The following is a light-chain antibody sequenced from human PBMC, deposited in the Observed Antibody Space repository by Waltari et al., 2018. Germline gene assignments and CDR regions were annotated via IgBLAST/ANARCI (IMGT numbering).Light chain of an antibody. V-gene: IGKV1-NL1*01. J-gene: IGKJ2*01. Sequence: DIQMTQAPSSLSASVVESVTITCRASQGISNSLAWYQQKPGKAPKLLLYGASRLESGVPPRFSGSGSGTDYTLTISSLQPDDFATYYCQQYYFTPYTFGQGTKLDIK. CDR2: GAS. CDR3: QQYYFTPYT. CDR1: QGISNS.